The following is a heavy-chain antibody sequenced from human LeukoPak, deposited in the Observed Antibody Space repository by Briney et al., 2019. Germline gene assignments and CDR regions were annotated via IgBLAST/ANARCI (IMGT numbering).Heavy chain of an antibody. D-gene: IGHD3-10*01. V-gene: IGHV4-34*01. Sequence: SETLSLTCDVYGGSISGHYWSWIRQPPGKGLEWIGEINHSGSTNYNPSLKSRVTISVDTSKNQFSLTLTSVTAADTAVYYCARLGRSGGKYYFDYWGQGTLVTVSS. J-gene: IGHJ4*02. CDR2: INHSGST. CDR1: GGSISGHY. CDR3: ARLGRSGGKYYFDY.